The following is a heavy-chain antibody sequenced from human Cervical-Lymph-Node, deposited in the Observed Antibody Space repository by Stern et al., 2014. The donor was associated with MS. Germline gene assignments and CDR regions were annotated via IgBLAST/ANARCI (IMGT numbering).Heavy chain of an antibody. CDR1: GFSFSSYG. CDR2: ISSDGSVT. D-gene: IGHD3-22*01. V-gene: IGHV3-30*18. Sequence: VQLVESGGGVVQPGRSLRLSCVASGFSFSSYGMHWVRQAPGKGMEWLAVISSDGSVTYYADSVKGRLSISRDDSRNTLYLQLNSLRDEDTAVYYCAKDRGMIVVVTYSLEYWGQGTLVTVSS. CDR3: AKDRGMIVVVTYSLEY. J-gene: IGHJ4*02.